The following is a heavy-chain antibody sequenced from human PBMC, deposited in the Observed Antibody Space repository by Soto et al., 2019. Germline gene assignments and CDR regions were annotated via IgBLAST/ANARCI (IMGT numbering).Heavy chain of an antibody. Sequence: GGSLRLSCAASGFTFSSYAMSWVRQAPGKGLEWVSAISGSGGSTYYADSVKGRFTISRDNSKNTLYLQMNSLRAEDTAVYYCAKDSDSSGYYDGDWFDPWGQGTLVTVPS. CDR3: AKDSDSSGYYDGDWFDP. CDR1: GFTFSSYA. CDR2: ISGSGGST. J-gene: IGHJ5*02. V-gene: IGHV3-23*01. D-gene: IGHD3-22*01.